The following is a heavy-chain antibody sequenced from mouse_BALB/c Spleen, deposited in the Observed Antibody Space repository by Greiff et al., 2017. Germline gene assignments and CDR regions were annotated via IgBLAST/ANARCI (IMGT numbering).Heavy chain of an antibody. CDR1: GYSITSDYA. J-gene: IGHJ4*01. D-gene: IGHD2-2*01. CDR3: ARGVYGYAGRNYAMDY. Sequence: VQLKESGPGLVKPSQSLSLTCTVTGYSITSDYAWNWIRQFPGNKLEWMGYISYSGSTSYNPSLKSRISITRDTSKNQFFLQLNSVTTEDTATYYCARGVYGYAGRNYAMDYWGQGTSVTVSS. V-gene: IGHV3-2*02. CDR2: ISYSGST.